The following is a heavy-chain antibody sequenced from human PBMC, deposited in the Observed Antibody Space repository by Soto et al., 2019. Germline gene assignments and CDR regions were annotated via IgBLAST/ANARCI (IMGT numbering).Heavy chain of an antibody. CDR2: IYYSGST. D-gene: IGHD1-26*01. J-gene: IGHJ4*02. V-gene: IGHV4-31*03. Sequence: SETLSLTCTVSGGSISSGGYYWSWIRQHPGKGLEWIGYIYYSGSTYYNPSLKSRVTIPVDTSKNQFSLKLSSVTAADTAVYYCASLLKLGRYSGYFDYWGQGTLVTVSS. CDR1: GGSISSGGYY. CDR3: ASLLKLGRYSGYFDY.